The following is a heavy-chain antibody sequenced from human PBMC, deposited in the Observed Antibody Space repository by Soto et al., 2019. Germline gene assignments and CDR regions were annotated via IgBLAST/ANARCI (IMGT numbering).Heavy chain of an antibody. CDR2: IWYDGSNK. V-gene: IGHV3-33*01. CDR3: ARDLMEQLVPFYYYYYMDV. J-gene: IGHJ6*03. D-gene: IGHD6-6*01. Sequence: PGGSLRLSCAASGFTFSSYGMHWVRQAPGKGLGWVAVIWYDGSNKYYADSVKGRFTISRDNSKNTLYLQMNSLRAEDTAVYYCARDLMEQLVPFYYYYYMDVWGKGTTVTVSS. CDR1: GFTFSSYG.